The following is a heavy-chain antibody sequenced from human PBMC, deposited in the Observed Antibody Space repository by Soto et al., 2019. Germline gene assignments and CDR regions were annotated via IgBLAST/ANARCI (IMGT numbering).Heavy chain of an antibody. CDR2: IYHSGST. Sequence: QVQLQESGPGLVKPSGTLSLTCAVSGGSISSSNWWSWVRQPPGKGLEWIGEIYHSGSTNYNPSPKTRVTISVDKSKPQFSLKLSSVTAADTAVYYCARVSGRSSFGMGVWGQGTTVTVSS. D-gene: IGHD6-19*01. J-gene: IGHJ6*02. CDR1: GGSISSSNW. V-gene: IGHV4-4*02. CDR3: ARVSGRSSFGMGV.